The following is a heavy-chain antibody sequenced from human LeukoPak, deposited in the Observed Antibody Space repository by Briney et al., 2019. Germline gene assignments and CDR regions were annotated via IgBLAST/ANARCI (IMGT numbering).Heavy chain of an antibody. V-gene: IGHV4-4*07. Sequence: PSETLSLTCTVSGGSISSFYWSWIPQPAGQGLEWIGRIYTSGSTNYNPSLRSRVTMSVSTSKNQFSLKLSSVIAADTAVYYCARAYQDFYYDSPDAFEIWGQGTMVTVSS. D-gene: IGHD3-22*01. CDR3: ARAYQDFYYDSPDAFEI. CDR1: GGSISSFY. J-gene: IGHJ3*02. CDR2: IYTSGST.